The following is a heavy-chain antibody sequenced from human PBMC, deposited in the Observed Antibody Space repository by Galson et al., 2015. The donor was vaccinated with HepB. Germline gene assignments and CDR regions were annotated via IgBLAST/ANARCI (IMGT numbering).Heavy chain of an antibody. Sequence: ETLSLTCTVSGGSISSYYWSWIRQPPGKGLEWIGYIYYSGSTNYNPSLKSRVTISVDTSKNQFSLKLSSVTAADTAVYYCARNYQGYYYGSGSSYFDYWGQGTLVTVSS. CDR3: ARNYQGYYYGSGSSYFDY. CDR2: IYYSGST. J-gene: IGHJ4*02. D-gene: IGHD3-10*01. V-gene: IGHV4-59*01. CDR1: GGSISSYY.